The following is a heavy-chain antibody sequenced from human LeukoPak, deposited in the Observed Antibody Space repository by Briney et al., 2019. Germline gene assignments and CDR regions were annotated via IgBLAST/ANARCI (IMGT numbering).Heavy chain of an antibody. J-gene: IGHJ6*02. Sequence: SVKVSCKASGGTFSSYGISWARQAPGQGLEWMGGIIPIFGTANYAQKFQGRVTITADESTSTAYMELSSLRSEDTAVYYCARLDEYSSSSRYYGMDVWGQGTTVTVSS. CDR2: IIPIFGTA. D-gene: IGHD6-6*01. CDR1: GGTFSSYG. V-gene: IGHV1-69*01. CDR3: ARLDEYSSSSRYYGMDV.